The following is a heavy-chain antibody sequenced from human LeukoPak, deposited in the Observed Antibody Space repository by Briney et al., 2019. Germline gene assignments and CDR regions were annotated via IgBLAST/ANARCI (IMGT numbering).Heavy chain of an antibody. CDR2: INPNSGGT. V-gene: IGHV1-2*02. CDR3: ASSSDLLWFGEIDY. D-gene: IGHD3-10*01. J-gene: IGHJ4*02. Sequence: ASVKVSCKASGYTFTSYGISWVRQAPGQGLEWMGWINPNSGGTNYAQKFQGRVTMTRDTSISTAYMELGRLRSDDTAVYYCASSSDLLWFGEIDYWGQGTLVTVSS. CDR1: GYTFTSYG.